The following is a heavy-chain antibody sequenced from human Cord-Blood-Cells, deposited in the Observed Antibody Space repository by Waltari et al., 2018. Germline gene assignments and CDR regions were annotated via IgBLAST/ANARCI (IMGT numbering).Heavy chain of an antibody. CDR1: GFTVSSNY. J-gene: IGHJ4*02. CDR3: ARDRGYSYGYYFDY. D-gene: IGHD5-18*01. Sequence: EVQLVESGGGLIQPGGSLSLSCAASGFTVSSNYMSWVRQAPGKGLEWVSVIYSGGSTYYADSVKGRFTISRDNSKNTLYLQMNSLRAEDTAVYYCARDRGYSYGYYFDYWGQGTLVTVSS. V-gene: IGHV3-53*01. CDR2: IYSGGST.